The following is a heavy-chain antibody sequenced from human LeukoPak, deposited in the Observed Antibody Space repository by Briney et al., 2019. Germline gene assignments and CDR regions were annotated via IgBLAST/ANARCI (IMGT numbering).Heavy chain of an antibody. CDR2: INHSGST. Sequence: PSETLSLTCAVYGGSFSGYYWSWIRQPPGKGLEWIGEINHSGSTNYNPSLKSRVTISVDTSKNQFSLKLSSVTAADTAVYYCARDTSGLQVYSSSGSYYYYGMDVWGQGTTVTVSS. CDR3: ARDTSGLQVYSSSGSYYYYGMDV. J-gene: IGHJ6*02. CDR1: GGSFSGYY. D-gene: IGHD6-6*01. V-gene: IGHV4-34*01.